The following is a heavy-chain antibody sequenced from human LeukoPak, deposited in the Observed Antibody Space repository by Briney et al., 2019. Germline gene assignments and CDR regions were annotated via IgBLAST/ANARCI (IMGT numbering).Heavy chain of an antibody. Sequence: PSETLSLTCTVSGGSISSYYWSWIRQPQGKGLEWIGYIYYSGSTNYNPSLKSRVTISVDTSKNQFSLKLSSVTAADTAVYYCARGLTLAVAGFDPWGQGTLVTVSS. J-gene: IGHJ5*02. CDR3: ARGLTLAVAGFDP. V-gene: IGHV4-59*01. CDR1: GGSISSYY. CDR2: IYYSGST. D-gene: IGHD6-19*01.